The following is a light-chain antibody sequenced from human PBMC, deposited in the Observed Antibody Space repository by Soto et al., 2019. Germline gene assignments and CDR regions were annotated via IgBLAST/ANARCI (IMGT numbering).Light chain of an antibody. Sequence: QSVLTQPASVSGSPGQSITISCTGTSSDVGGYNYVSWYQHHPGKAPKLIIYDVSNRPSGVSIRFSGSKSDNTASLTISGLQPEDEADYHCSSYTTSNTRQIVFGTGXKVTVL. J-gene: IGLJ1*01. V-gene: IGLV2-14*03. CDR3: SSYTTSNTRQIV. CDR2: DVS. CDR1: SSDVGGYNY.